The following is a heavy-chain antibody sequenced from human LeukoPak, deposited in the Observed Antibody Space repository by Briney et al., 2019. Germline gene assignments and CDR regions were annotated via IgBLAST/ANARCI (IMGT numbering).Heavy chain of an antibody. CDR3: ARAIYYYGSGIHWFDP. D-gene: IGHD3-10*01. CDR2: INPSGGST. J-gene: IGHJ5*02. Sequence: ASVKVSFKASGYTFTSYYMHWLRQAPGQALEWMGIINPSGGSTSYAQKFQGRVTMTRDTSTSTVYMELSSLRSEDTAVYYCARAIYYYGSGIHWFDPWGQGTLVTVSS. V-gene: IGHV1-46*01. CDR1: GYTFTSYY.